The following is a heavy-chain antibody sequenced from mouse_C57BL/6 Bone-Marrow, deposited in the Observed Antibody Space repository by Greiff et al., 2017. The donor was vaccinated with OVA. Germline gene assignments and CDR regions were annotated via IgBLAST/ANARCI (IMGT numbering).Heavy chain of an antibody. Sequence: VKLVESGPELVKPGASVKISCKASGYSFTSYYIHWVKQRPGQGLEWIGWIYPGSGNTKYNEKFKGKATLTADTSSSTAYMQLSSLTSEDSAVYYCARLYPHWGQGTTLTVSS. CDR2: IYPGSGNT. D-gene: IGHD5-1-1*01. CDR3: ARLYPH. J-gene: IGHJ2*01. V-gene: IGHV1-66*01. CDR1: GYSFTSYY.